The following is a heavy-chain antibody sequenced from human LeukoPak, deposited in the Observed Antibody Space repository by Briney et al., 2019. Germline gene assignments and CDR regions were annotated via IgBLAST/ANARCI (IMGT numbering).Heavy chain of an antibody. CDR2: ISYDGSNK. J-gene: IGHJ4*02. CDR1: GFTFSRYA. Sequence: GGSLRLSCAASGFTFSRYAMHWVRQAPGKGLEWVAVISYDGSNKYYADSVKGRFTISRDNSKNTLSLQMNSLRAEDTAVYYCAKSRSSGSYCIDYWGQGTLVTVSS. V-gene: IGHV3-30-3*02. CDR3: AKSRSSGSYCIDY. D-gene: IGHD3-10*01.